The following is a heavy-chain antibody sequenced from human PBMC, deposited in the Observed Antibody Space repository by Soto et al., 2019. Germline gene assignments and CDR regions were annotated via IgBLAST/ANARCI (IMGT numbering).Heavy chain of an antibody. CDR2: IKHDGSEK. V-gene: IGHV3-7*01. D-gene: IGHD3-16*01. Sequence: GTLRLSCTASVFTVSSYWMSWVRQAPGTGLEWVANIKHDGSEKNYVDSVKGRFTISTDNAKNSVVLQMNSLRAEDTAVYYCARQGGRRTYYYYYGMDVWGQGTTVTVSS. CDR3: ARQGGRRTYYYYYGMDV. CDR1: VFTVSSYW. J-gene: IGHJ6*02.